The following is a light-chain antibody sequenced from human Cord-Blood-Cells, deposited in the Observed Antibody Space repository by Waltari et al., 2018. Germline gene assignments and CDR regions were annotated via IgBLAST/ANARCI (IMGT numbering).Light chain of an antibody. CDR2: EGS. Sequence: QSALTQPASVSGSPGQSTTISCTGTSSYVGSYNLVSWYQQHPGKAPKLMIYEGSKRPSGVSNRFSGSKSGNTASLTISGLQAEDEADYYCCSYAGSSTPWVFGGGTKLTVL. V-gene: IGLV2-23*01. CDR3: CSYAGSSTPWV. J-gene: IGLJ3*02. CDR1: SSYVGSYNL.